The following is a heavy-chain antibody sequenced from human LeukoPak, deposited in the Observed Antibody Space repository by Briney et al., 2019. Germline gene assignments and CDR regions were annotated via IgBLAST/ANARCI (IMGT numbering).Heavy chain of an antibody. D-gene: IGHD6-6*01. CDR1: GYSISSGYY. CDR2: IYHSGST. Sequence: SETLSLTCAVSGYSISSGYYWGWIRQPPGKGLEWIGSIYHSGSTYYNPSLKSRVTISVDTSKNQFSLKLSSVTAADTDVTYCASRLAARAYFAYWGQGTLVTVSS. V-gene: IGHV4-38-2*01. J-gene: IGHJ4*02. CDR3: ASRLAARAYFAY.